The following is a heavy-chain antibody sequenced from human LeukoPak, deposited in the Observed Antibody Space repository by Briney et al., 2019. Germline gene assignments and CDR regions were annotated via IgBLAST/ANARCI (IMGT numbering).Heavy chain of an antibody. CDR1: GYTFTSYA. Sequence: ASVKVSCKASGYTFTSYAMNWVRQAPGQGLERMGWINNNTGNPSYAQGFTGRFVFSLDNSVSTAYLQISSLKAEDTAVYYCARSRYDSTGYYDLDYWGQGTLVTVSS. V-gene: IGHV7-4-1*02. D-gene: IGHD3-22*01. J-gene: IGHJ4*02. CDR3: ARSRYDSTGYYDLDY. CDR2: INNNTGNP.